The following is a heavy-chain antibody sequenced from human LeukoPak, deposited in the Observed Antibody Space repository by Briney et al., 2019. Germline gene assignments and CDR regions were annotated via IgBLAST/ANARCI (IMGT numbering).Heavy chain of an antibody. CDR1: GFTFSSYW. J-gene: IGHJ4*02. CDR3: ARESPAAATDY. V-gene: IGHV3-7*01. Sequence: GGSLRLSCAASGFTFSSYWISWVRQAPGKGLEWVANIKQDGSEKYYVDSVKGRFTISRDNAKNSLYLQMNSLRAEDTAVYYCARESPAAATDYWGQGTLVTVSS. D-gene: IGHD2-15*01. CDR2: IKQDGSEK.